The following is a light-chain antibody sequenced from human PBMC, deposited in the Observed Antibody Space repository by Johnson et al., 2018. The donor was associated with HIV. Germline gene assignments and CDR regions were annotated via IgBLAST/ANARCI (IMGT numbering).Light chain of an antibody. CDR3: GAWDSSLGAHYV. CDR1: SSNIGNNY. V-gene: IGLV1-51*02. CDR2: ENN. J-gene: IGLJ1*01. Sequence: QSVLTQPPSVSAAPGQKVTISCSGSSSNIGNNYVSWYQQLPGTAPKLLIYENNKRPSGIPDRFSGSKSGTSATLGITGLQTGDEADYDCGAWDSSLGAHYVFGTGTRVTVL.